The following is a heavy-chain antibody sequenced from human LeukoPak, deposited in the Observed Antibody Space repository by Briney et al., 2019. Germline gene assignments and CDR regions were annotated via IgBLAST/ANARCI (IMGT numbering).Heavy chain of an antibody. CDR1: GYNFGIFG. CDR3: ARVGVVVPAAWFDP. Sequence: ASVKVSCKASGYNFGIFGISWVRQAPGQGLEWMGWISANNGNTNYARNLQGRVTMTTDTSTSTAYMELRSLRSDDTAVYYCARVGVVVPAAWFDPWGQGTLVTVSS. V-gene: IGHV1-18*01. CDR2: ISANNGNT. J-gene: IGHJ5*02. D-gene: IGHD2-2*01.